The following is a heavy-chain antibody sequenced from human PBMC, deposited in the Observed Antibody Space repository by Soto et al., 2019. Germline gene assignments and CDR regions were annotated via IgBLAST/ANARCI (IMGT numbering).Heavy chain of an antibody. V-gene: IGHV3-21*01. D-gene: IGHD2-15*01. J-gene: IGHJ3*02. CDR1: GFTFSSYS. Sequence: EVQLVESGGGLVKPGGSLRLSCAASGFTFSSYSMNWVRQAPGKGLEWVSSISSSSSYIYYADSVKGRFTISRDNAKYSLYLQMNSLRAEDTAVYYCARGVVVAATQDAFDIWGQGTMVTVSS. CDR2: ISSSSSYI. CDR3: ARGVVVAATQDAFDI.